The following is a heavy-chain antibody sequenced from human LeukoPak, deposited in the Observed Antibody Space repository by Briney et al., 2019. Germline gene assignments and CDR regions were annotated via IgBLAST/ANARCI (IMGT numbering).Heavy chain of an antibody. Sequence: PSETLSLTCAVYGGSFSGYYWSWIRQPPGKGLEWIGEINHSGSTNYNPSLKSRVTISVDTSKNQFSLKLSSVTAADTAVYYCARDGGGGYSGYAFYYWGQGTLVTVSS. J-gene: IGHJ4*02. CDR1: GGSFSGYY. D-gene: IGHD5-12*01. CDR3: ARDGGGGYSGYAFYY. CDR2: INHSGST. V-gene: IGHV4-34*01.